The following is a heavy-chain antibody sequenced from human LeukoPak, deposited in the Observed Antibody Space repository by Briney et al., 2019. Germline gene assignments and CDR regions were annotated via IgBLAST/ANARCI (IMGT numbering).Heavy chain of an antibody. J-gene: IGHJ4*02. CDR1: GDSISSGSYY. CDR2: IYTSGST. D-gene: IGHD2-2*01. CDR3: ARVYCSSTSCYEDY. V-gene: IGHV4-61*02. Sequence: PSETLSLTCTVSGDSISSGSYYWSWIRQPAGKGLEWIGRIYTSGSTNYNPSLKSRVTISVDTSKNQFSLKLSSVTAADTAEYYCARVYCSSTSCYEDYWGQGTLVTVSS.